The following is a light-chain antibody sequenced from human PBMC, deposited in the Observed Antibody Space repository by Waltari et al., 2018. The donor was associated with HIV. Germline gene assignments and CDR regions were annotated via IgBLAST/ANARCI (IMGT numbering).Light chain of an antibody. CDR3: QQYYGIPLT. CDR2: WAS. Sequence: DIVMTQSPDSLAVSLGERATINCKSSQSVLYSSNNKNYLAWYLQKPGQPPKLLIYWASTRESGVPDRFSGSGSGTDFTLTISSLQAEDVAVYYCQQYYGIPLTFGGGTKVEIK. V-gene: IGKV4-1*01. CDR1: QSVLYSSNNKNY. J-gene: IGKJ4*01.